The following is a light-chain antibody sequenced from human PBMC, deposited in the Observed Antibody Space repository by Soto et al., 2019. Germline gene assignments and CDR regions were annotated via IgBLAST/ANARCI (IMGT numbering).Light chain of an antibody. CDR3: QQYNSYPWT. CDR1: ESVSTSY. J-gene: IGKJ1*01. Sequence: EIVLTQSPGTLSLSPGERATLSCRASESVSTSYLAWYQQSPGQAPRLLIYGASTRATGIPARFSGSGSGTEFTLTISSLQPDDFATYYCQQYNSYPWTFGQGTKVDIK. V-gene: IGKV3D-7*01. CDR2: GAS.